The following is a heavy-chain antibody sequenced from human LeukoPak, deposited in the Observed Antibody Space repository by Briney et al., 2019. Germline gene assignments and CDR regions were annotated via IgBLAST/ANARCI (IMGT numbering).Heavy chain of an antibody. Sequence: GGSLRLSCAASGFTFSSYEMNWVRQAPGKGLEWVSYISSSGSTIYYADSVKGRFTISRDNAKNSLYLQMNSLRAEDTAVYYCSAGEGYYDRSDYYSAWAFNVWGQGTMVTVSS. D-gene: IGHD3-22*01. CDR1: GFTFSSYE. V-gene: IGHV3-48*03. J-gene: IGHJ3*01. CDR3: SAGEGYYDRSDYYSAWAFNV. CDR2: ISSSGSTI.